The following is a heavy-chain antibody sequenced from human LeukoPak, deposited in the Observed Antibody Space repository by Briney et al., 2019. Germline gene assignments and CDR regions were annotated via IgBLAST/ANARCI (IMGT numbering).Heavy chain of an antibody. Sequence: GRSLRLSCAVSGFTFSSYGMHWVRQAPGKGLEWVAVISYDGRNQYYADSVKGRFTISRDDSKNTLYLQMNSLRVEDTAVYYCARNLLVLEQLSTFDYWGQGALVTVSS. CDR2: ISYDGRNQ. CDR1: GFTFSSYG. J-gene: IGHJ4*02. CDR3: ARNLLVLEQLSTFDY. V-gene: IGHV3-30*03. D-gene: IGHD6-13*01.